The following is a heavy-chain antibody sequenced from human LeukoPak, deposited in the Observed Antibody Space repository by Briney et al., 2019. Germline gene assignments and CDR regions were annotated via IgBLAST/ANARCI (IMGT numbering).Heavy chain of an antibody. Sequence: PGGSLRLSCAASGFTFSSYGMHWVRQAPGKGLEWVAFIRYDGSNKYYADSVKGRFTISRDNAKNSLYLQMNSLRAEDTAVYYCARLAGALGYCSSTSCAVDYWGQGTLVTVPS. CDR2: IRYDGSNK. J-gene: IGHJ4*02. CDR1: GFTFSSYG. V-gene: IGHV3-30*02. D-gene: IGHD2-2*01. CDR3: ARLAGALGYCSSTSCAVDY.